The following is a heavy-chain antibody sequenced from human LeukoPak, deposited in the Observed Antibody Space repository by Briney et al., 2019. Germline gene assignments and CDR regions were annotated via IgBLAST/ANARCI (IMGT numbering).Heavy chain of an antibody. CDR2: IYYSGTT. J-gene: IGHJ4*02. CDR1: RGSISRYY. V-gene: IGHV4-59*08. CDR3: ARHAGNKGSSSLIDY. Sequence: SETLSPTCTVSRGSISRYYWSWFRQPPGKGLEWIAYIYYSGTTNYNPSLKSRVTISMDTSKDQVSLNLRSVTATGTAVYYCARHAGNKGSSSLIDYWGQGILVTVSS. D-gene: IGHD6-6*01.